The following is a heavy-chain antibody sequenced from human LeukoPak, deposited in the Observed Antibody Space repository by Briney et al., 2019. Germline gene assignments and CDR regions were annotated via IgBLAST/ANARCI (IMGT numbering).Heavy chain of an antibody. CDR1: GFTFSSYA. CDR2: IYTSGST. D-gene: IGHD4-11*01. J-gene: IGHJ4*02. CDR3: ARETTGLARYFDY. V-gene: IGHV4-4*07. Sequence: PGGSLRLSCAASGFTFSSYAMSWIRQPAGKGLEWIGRIYTSGSTNYNPSLKSRVTMSVDTSKNQFSLNLSSVTAADTAFYYCARETTGLARYFDYWGQGTLVTVSS.